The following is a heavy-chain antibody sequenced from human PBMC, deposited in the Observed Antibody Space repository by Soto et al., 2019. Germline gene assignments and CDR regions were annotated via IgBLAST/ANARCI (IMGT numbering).Heavy chain of an antibody. CDR3: ARERSVDTAGIDY. J-gene: IGHJ4*02. CDR1: GFTFSSYS. Sequence: GGSLRLSCAASGFTFSSYSMNWVRQAPGKGLEWVSYISSSSSTIYYADSVKGRFTISRDNAKNSLYLQMNSLRAEDTAVYYCARERSVDTAGIDYWGQGTLVTVSS. D-gene: IGHD5-18*01. V-gene: IGHV3-48*01. CDR2: ISSSSSTI.